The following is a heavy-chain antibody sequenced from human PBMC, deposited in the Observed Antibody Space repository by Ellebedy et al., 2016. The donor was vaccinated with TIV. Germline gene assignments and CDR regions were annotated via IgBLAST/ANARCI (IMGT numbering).Heavy chain of an antibody. Sequence: ASVKVSCKASGYTFTGYYMHWVRQAPGQGLEWMGWINPNSGGTNYAQKFQGWVTMTRDTSISTAYMELSSLRSEDTAVYYCARGRGDGYNLNLYYWGQGALVSVSS. CDR2: INPNSGGT. CDR3: ARGRGDGYNLNLYY. V-gene: IGHV1-2*04. D-gene: IGHD5-24*01. J-gene: IGHJ4*02. CDR1: GYTFTGYY.